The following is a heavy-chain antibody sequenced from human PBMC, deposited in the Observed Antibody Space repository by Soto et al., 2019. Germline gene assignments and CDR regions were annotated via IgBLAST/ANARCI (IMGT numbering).Heavy chain of an antibody. D-gene: IGHD1-1*01. CDR2: IYYTGST. CDR1: DDSISSGY. CDR3: ARYLRNNNFMLDA. V-gene: IGHV4-59*01. Sequence: SETLSLTCTVSDDSISSGYWTWIRQPPGQRLEWIGFIYYTGSTNYNPSLSTRVTMSIDTSRSQFSVNLRSVTAADTAVYFCARYLRNNNFMLDAWGQGSLVTVS. J-gene: IGHJ5*02.